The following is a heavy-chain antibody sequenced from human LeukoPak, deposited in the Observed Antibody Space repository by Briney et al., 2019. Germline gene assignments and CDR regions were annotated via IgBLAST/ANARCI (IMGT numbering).Heavy chain of an antibody. V-gene: IGHV3-66*01. D-gene: IGHD3-9*01. CDR1: EFSVGSNY. CDR3: AKDRGAGHTYYGILTGYYFDAFDI. CDR2: IYSGGST. Sequence: PGGSLRLSCAASEFSVGSNYMTWVRQAPGKGLEWVSLIYSGGSTYYADSVKGRFTISRDNSKNTLYLQMNSLRAEDTAVYYCAKDRGAGHTYYGILTGYYFDAFDIWGQGTMVTVSS. J-gene: IGHJ3*02.